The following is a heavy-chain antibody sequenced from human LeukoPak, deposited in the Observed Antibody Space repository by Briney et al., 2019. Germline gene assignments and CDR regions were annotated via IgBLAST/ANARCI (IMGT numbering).Heavy chain of an antibody. CDR1: GGSINISNYY. D-gene: IGHD3-22*01. CDR2: FYYTGST. J-gene: IGHJ4*02. V-gene: IGHV4-39*01. Sequence: SETLSLTCTVSGGSINISNYYWGWIRQPPGKGLEWIGNFYYTGSTYYNPSLKSRVTMSGDTSKNQFSLKLSSVAAADTAVYYCARGLYDTSGYYIFDYWGQGTLVTVSS. CDR3: ARGLYDTSGYYIFDY.